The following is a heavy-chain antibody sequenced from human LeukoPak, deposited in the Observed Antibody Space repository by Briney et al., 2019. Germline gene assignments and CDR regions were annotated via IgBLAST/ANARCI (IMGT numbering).Heavy chain of an antibody. J-gene: IGHJ4*02. CDR2: IWYNGYHQ. D-gene: IGHD1-26*01. CDR1: GYTFSGYG. Sequence: GGSLRLSCEASGYTFSGYGMHWVRQAPGKGLEWVAYIWYNGYHQYYADSVKGRFTISRDDSKNTLYLQMNSLRAEDTAVYYCARDRGVGAIDYWGQGTLVTVSS. CDR3: ARDRGVGAIDY. V-gene: IGHV3-33*01.